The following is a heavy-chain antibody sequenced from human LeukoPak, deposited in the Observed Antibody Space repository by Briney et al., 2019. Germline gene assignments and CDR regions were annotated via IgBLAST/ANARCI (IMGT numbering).Heavy chain of an antibody. D-gene: IGHD3-9*01. Sequence: GGSLRLSCAASGFTFSSYAMSWVRQAPGKGLEWVSAISGSGGSTYYADSVKGRFTISRDNSKNTLYLQMNSLRAEDTAVYYCARRNYDILTGYLYYYYMDVWGKGTTVTVSS. CDR1: GFTFSSYA. CDR3: ARRNYDILTGYLYYYYMDV. CDR2: ISGSGGST. J-gene: IGHJ6*03. V-gene: IGHV3-23*01.